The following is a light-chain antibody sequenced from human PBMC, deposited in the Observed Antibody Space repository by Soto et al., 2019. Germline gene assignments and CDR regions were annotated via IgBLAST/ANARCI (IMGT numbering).Light chain of an antibody. CDR1: NIGSKS. CDR2: HDS. Sequence: SYELTQPPSVSVTPGQTARFTCGGNNIGSKSVHWYQQKPGQAPVLVIYHDSDRPSGIPERFSGSNSGNTATLTISRVEAGDEADYYCQVWDISSDHVVFGGGTKLTVL. V-gene: IGLV3-21*04. J-gene: IGLJ2*01. CDR3: QVWDISSDHVV.